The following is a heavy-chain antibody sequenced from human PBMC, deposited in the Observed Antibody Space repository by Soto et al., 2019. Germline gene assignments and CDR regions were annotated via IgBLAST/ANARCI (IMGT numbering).Heavy chain of an antibody. CDR2: ISDSGITI. Sequence: GGSLRLSCAASGFTFSDYYMSWIRQAPGKGLEWISYISDSGITIYYADSVKGRFTISRDNAKNSLYLQMNSLRAEDTAVYYCARPSSGYSLGHWGPGTLVTVSS. D-gene: IGHD3-22*01. V-gene: IGHV3-11*01. CDR1: GFTFSDYY. CDR3: ARPSSGYSLGH. J-gene: IGHJ4*02.